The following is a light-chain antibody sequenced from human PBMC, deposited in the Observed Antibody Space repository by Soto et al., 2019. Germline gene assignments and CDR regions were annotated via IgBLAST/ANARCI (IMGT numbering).Light chain of an antibody. CDR2: LNSDGSH. V-gene: IGLV4-69*01. J-gene: IGLJ1*01. CDR1: SGHSSYA. Sequence: QLVLTQSPSASASLGASVKLTCTLSSGHSSYAIAWHQQQPEKGPRYLMKLNSDGSHSKGDGIPDRLSGSSSGAERYLTISILQSEDEADYYCQTWGTGIRVFGTGTKLTVL. CDR3: QTWGTGIRV.